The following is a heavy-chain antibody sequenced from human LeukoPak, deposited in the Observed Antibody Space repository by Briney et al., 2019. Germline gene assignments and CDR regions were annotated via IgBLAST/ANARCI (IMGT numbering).Heavy chain of an antibody. J-gene: IGHJ6*03. CDR3: AKPPARYCSGGSCYSGYYYYYMDV. V-gene: IGHV3-23*01. Sequence: GGSLRLSCAASGFTFSSYAMSWVRQAPGKGLEWVSAISGSGGSTYYADSVKGRFTIFRDNSKNTLYLQMNSLRAEDTAVYYCAKPPARYCSGGSCYSGYYYYYMDVWGKGTTVTVSS. D-gene: IGHD2-15*01. CDR1: GFTFSSYA. CDR2: ISGSGGST.